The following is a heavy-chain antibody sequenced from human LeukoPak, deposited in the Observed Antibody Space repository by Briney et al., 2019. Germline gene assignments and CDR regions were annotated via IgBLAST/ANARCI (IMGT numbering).Heavy chain of an antibody. CDR2: IRYDGSNK. Sequence: GGSLRLSCAASGFTFSSYGMHWVRQAPGKGLEWVAFIRYDGSNKYYADSVKGRFTISRDNSKNTLYLQMNSLRAEDTAVYYCAKAKDYGSGINMDVWGKGTTVTVSS. V-gene: IGHV3-30*02. J-gene: IGHJ6*03. D-gene: IGHD3-10*01. CDR1: GFTFSSYG. CDR3: AKAKDYGSGINMDV.